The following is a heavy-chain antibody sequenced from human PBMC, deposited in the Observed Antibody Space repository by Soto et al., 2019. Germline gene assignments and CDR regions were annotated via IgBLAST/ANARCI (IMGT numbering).Heavy chain of an antibody. Sequence: QVQLVESGGGVVQPGRSLRLSCAASGFTFSSYGMHWVRQAPGKGLEWVAVISYDGSNKYYADSVKGRFTISRDNSKNTLELQMNSLRAEDTAVYYCAKDHRGYGSGGSCYSTFDYGGQGTLVTVSS. CDR3: AKDHRGYGSGGSCYSTFDY. D-gene: IGHD2-15*01. J-gene: IGHJ4*02. CDR2: ISYDGSNK. CDR1: GFTFSSYG. V-gene: IGHV3-30*18.